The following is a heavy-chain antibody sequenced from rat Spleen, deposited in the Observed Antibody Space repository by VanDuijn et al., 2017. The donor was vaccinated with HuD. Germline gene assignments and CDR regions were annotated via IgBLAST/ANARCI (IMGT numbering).Heavy chain of an antibody. J-gene: IGHJ1*01. CDR1: GFTFSNYD. D-gene: IGHD1-12*01. V-gene: IGHV5-25*01. CDR3: ATSPYYWYFDF. Sequence: EVQLVESGGGLVQPGRSMKLSCVASGFTFSNYDMAWVRQAPTKGLEWVASISPSGGSTYYRDSVKGRFTISRDNAKSTLYLQMNSLRSEDTATYYCATSPYYWYFDFWGPGTMVTVSS. CDR2: ISPSGGST.